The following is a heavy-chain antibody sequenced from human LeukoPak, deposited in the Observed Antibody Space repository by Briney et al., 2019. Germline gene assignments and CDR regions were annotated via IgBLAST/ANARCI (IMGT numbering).Heavy chain of an antibody. CDR2: ISWNSGSI. CDR1: GFTFDDYA. J-gene: IGHJ4*02. V-gene: IGHV3-9*01. CDR3: ARDAEVGYFDSSNFYDY. Sequence: GGSLRLSCAASGFTFDDYATHWVRQAPGKGLEWVSGISWNSGSIGYADSVKGRFTISRDNAKNSLYLQMNSLRAEDTAVYYCARDAEVGYFDSSNFYDYWGQGTLVTVSS. D-gene: IGHD3-22*01.